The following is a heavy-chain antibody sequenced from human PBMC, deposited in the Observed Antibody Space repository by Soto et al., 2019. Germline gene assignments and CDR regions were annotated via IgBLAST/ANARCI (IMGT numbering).Heavy chain of an antibody. CDR3: ARWRGGAAAGAYYYYGMDV. D-gene: IGHD6-13*01. V-gene: IGHV1-18*01. Sequence: ASVKVSCKASGYSFTAYGISWVRQAPGQGLEWMGWISAYNGNTNYAQKLQGRVTMTTDTSTSTAYMELRSLRSDDTAVYYCARWRGGAAAGAYYYYGMDVWGQGTTVTVSS. CDR1: GYSFTAYG. J-gene: IGHJ6*02. CDR2: ISAYNGNT.